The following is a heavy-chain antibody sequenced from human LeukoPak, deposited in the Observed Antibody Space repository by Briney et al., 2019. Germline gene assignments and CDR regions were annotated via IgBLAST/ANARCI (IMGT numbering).Heavy chain of an antibody. J-gene: IGHJ6*03. CDR2: INHSGST. D-gene: IGHD4-17*01. V-gene: IGHV4-34*01. Sequence: SETLSLTCAVYGGSFSGYYWSWIRQPPGKGLEWIGEINHSGSTNYNPSLKSRVTISVDTSKNQFSLKLSSVTAADTAVYYCARAIFGVTTRIYYYYYMDVWGKGTTVTISS. CDR1: GGSFSGYY. CDR3: ARAIFGVTTRIYYYYYMDV.